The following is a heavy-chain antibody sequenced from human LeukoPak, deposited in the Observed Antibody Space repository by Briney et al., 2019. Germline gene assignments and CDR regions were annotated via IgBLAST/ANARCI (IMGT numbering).Heavy chain of an antibody. Sequence: GGSLRLSCAASGFTFSDYYLSWIRQAPGKGLECISYISSSGSTIYYADSVKGRFTISRDNSKNTLYLQMNSLRAEDTAVYYCARDSEIPSAGSDSWGQGILVTVSS. J-gene: IGHJ4*02. V-gene: IGHV3-11*04. CDR1: GFTFSDYY. CDR3: ARDSEIPSAGSDS. CDR2: ISSSGSTI. D-gene: IGHD6-19*01.